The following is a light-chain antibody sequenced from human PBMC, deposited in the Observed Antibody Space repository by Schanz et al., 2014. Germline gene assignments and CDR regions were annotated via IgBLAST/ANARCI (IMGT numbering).Light chain of an antibody. CDR2: EGS. J-gene: IGLJ2*01. Sequence: QSALTQPASVSGSPGQSITISCTGTSSDVGSYKLVSWYQQHPGKAPKLMIYEGSKRPSGVSNRFSGSKSGNTASLTVSGLQAEDEADYYCNSYAGSNTVVFGGGTKLTVL. CDR1: SSDVGSYKL. CDR3: NSYAGSNTVV. V-gene: IGLV2-14*02.